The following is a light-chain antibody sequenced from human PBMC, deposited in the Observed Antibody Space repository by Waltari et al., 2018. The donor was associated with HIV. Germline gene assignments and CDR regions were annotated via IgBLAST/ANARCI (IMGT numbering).Light chain of an antibody. CDR2: EVT. Sequence: SALTQPPSASGSPGQSVTISCTGTSSDVGAYHYVSWYQQYPGKAPKLMIYEVTKRPSGVPDRFSGSKSGNTASLTVSGLQAEDEADYYCSSYAGSKVLFGGGTELTVL. CDR1: SSDVGAYHY. J-gene: IGLJ2*01. V-gene: IGLV2-8*01. CDR3: SSYAGSKVL.